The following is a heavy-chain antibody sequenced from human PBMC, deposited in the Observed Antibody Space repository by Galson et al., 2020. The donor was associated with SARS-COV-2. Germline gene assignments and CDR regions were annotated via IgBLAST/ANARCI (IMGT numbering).Heavy chain of an antibody. Sequence: GGSLRLSCAASGFTFSSYAMHWVRQAPGKGLEWVAVISYDGSNKYYADSVKGRFTISRDNSKNTLYLQMNSLRAEDTAVYYCARDLPDPMQLALDYWGQGTLVTVSS. D-gene: IGHD6-13*01. J-gene: IGHJ4*02. V-gene: IGHV3-30-3*01. CDR1: GFTFSSYA. CDR3: ARDLPDPMQLALDY. CDR2: ISYDGSNK.